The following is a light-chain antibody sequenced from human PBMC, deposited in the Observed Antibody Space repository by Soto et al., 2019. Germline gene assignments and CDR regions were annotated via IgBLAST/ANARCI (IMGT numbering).Light chain of an antibody. CDR2: WAS. CDR1: QSVLSSSNNRNY. CDR3: QQYHTGPIT. Sequence: IVMTQSPDSLAVSLGERATINCRSSQSVLSSSNNRNYLAWFQQKPGQPPKLLIFWASTRESGVPDRFSGSGSGTEFTLTISSLQAEDVAIYYCQQYHTGPITFGQGTRLEIK. J-gene: IGKJ5*01. V-gene: IGKV4-1*01.